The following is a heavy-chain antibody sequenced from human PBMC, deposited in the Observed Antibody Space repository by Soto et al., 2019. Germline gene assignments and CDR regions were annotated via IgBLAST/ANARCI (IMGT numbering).Heavy chain of an antibody. Sequence: QVQLVESGGGVVQPGRSLRLSCASSGFTLSSYSLHWVRQPPGKGLEWVALTSKDGGREYYADSVRGRFTISRDHSKSTLYLEMNSLRTEDTALYFCARDVGFGDLSPRTSYYSGMDVRGRGTTVTVSS. D-gene: IGHD3-10*01. J-gene: IGHJ6*02. CDR2: TSKDGGRE. V-gene: IGHV3-30*04. CDR1: GFTLSSYS. CDR3: ARDVGFGDLSPRTSYYSGMDV.